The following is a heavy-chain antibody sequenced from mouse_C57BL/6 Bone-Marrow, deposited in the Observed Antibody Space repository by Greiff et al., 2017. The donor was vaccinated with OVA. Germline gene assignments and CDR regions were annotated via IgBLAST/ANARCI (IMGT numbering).Heavy chain of an antibody. CDR3: ARHVRGDLDY. D-gene: IGHD3-3*01. V-gene: IGHV5-15*01. Sequence: EVKVVESGGGLVQPGGSLKLSCAASGFTFSDYGMAWVRQAPRQGPEWVAFISHLAYSIYYADTVTGRFTIPRENAKNTPYLEMSSLRSEDTAVYYCARHVRGDLDYWGQGTTLTVSS. CDR1: GFTFSDYG. J-gene: IGHJ2*01. CDR2: ISHLAYSI.